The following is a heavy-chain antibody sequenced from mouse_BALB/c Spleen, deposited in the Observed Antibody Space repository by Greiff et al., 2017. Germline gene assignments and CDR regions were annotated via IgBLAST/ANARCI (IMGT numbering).Heavy chain of an antibody. CDR1: GFNIQDYY. J-gene: IGHJ3*01. Sequence: EVQLQQSGAELVKPGASVKLSCPASGFNIQDYYMHWVKQRPEQGLEWIGWIDPENGDTEYAPKFQGKATMTADTSSNTAYLQLSSLTSEDTAVYYCNAFNTAWFAYWGQGTLVTVSA. V-gene: IGHV14-4*02. CDR2: IDPENGDT. CDR3: NAFNTAWFAY.